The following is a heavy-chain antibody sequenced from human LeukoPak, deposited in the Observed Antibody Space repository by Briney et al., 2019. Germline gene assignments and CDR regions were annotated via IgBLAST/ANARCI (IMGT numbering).Heavy chain of an antibody. CDR1: GFIFSSYA. Sequence: GASLRLSCAATGFIFSSYAMSWVRQAPGKGLEWVSAISGSGGSTYYADSVKGRFTISRDNSKNTLYLKMNSLRAEDPAVYYCAKDEGYCSSTSCYGFLDYWGQGTLVTVSS. CDR3: AKDEGYCSSTSCYGFLDY. D-gene: IGHD2-2*01. V-gene: IGHV3-23*01. J-gene: IGHJ4*02. CDR2: ISGSGGST.